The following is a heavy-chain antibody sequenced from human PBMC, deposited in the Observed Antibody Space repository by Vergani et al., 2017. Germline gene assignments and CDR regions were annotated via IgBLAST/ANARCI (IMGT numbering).Heavy chain of an antibody. CDR1: GGSISSYY. D-gene: IGHD6-19*01. V-gene: IGHV4-59*01. J-gene: IGHJ4*02. Sequence: QVQLPESGPGLVKPSETLSLTCTVSGGSISSYYWSWIRQPPGKGLEWIGYIYYSGSTNYNPSLKSRVTISVDTSKNQFSLKLSSVTAADTAVYYCARLTRYSSGWYFDYWGQGTLVTVSS. CDR2: IYYSGST. CDR3: ARLTRYSSGWYFDY.